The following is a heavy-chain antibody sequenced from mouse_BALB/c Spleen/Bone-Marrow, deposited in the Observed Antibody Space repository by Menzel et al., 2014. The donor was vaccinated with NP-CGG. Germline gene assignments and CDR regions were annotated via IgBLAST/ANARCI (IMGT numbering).Heavy chain of an antibody. CDR1: GFTFTDYY. CDR2: IRNKANGYTT. J-gene: IGHJ2*01. D-gene: IGHD2-2*01. CDR3: ARDGYDDY. Sequence: EVMLVESGGGLVQPGGSLRLSCATSGFTFTDYYMSWVRQPPGKALEWLGFIRNKANGYTTEYSASVKGRFTISIDNSQSILYLQMNTLRAEDSATYYCARDGYDDYWGQGTTLTVSS. V-gene: IGHV7-3*02.